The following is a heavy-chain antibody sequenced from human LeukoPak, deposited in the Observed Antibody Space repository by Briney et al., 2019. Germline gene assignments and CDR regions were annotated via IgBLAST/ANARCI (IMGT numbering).Heavy chain of an antibody. J-gene: IGHJ3*02. CDR1: GFTLSSNY. CDR3: ARDQVVDAFDI. V-gene: IGHV3-53*01. CDR2: FYSGGST. Sequence: PGGSLRLSCAASGFTLSSNYMSWVRQAPGKGLEGVSVFYSGGSTYYADSVKGRFTISRDNSKNTLYLQVNSLRAEDTAVYYCARDQVVDAFDIWGQGTMVTVSS. D-gene: IGHD2-15*01.